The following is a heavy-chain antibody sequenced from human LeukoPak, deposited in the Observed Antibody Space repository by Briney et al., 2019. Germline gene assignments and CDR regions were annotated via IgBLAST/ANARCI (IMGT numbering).Heavy chain of an antibody. Sequence: KPSETLSLTCAVYGGSFSGYYWSWIRQPPGKGLEWIGEINHSGSTNYNPSLKSRVTISVDTSKNQFSLKLSSVTAADTAVYYCAREVAQDSGSYQAGFDYWGQGTLVTVSS. CDR3: AREVAQDSGSYQAGFDY. D-gene: IGHD1-26*01. CDR2: INHSGST. J-gene: IGHJ4*02. V-gene: IGHV4-34*01. CDR1: GGSFSGYY.